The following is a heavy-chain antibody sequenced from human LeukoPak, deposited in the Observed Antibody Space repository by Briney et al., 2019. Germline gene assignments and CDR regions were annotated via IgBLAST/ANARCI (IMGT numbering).Heavy chain of an antibody. D-gene: IGHD3-9*01. V-gene: IGHV3-30*18. CDR1: GFTFSSYG. Sequence: PGRSLRLSCAASGFTFSSYGMHWVRQAPGKGLEWVAVISYDGSNKYYADSVKGRFTISRDNSKNTLYLQMNSLRAGDTAVYYCANGRLRYFDWLPLGYWGQGTLVTVSS. CDR3: ANGRLRYFDWLPLGY. J-gene: IGHJ4*02. CDR2: ISYDGSNK.